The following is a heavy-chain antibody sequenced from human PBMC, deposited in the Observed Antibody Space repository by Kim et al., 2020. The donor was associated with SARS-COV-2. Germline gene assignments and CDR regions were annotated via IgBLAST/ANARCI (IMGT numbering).Heavy chain of an antibody. CDR3: ARELYYYGSGSYYTDY. CDR2: IKQDGSEK. J-gene: IGHJ4*02. CDR1: GFTFSSYW. D-gene: IGHD3-10*01. Sequence: GGSLRLSCAASGFTFSSYWMSWVRQAPGKGLEWVANIKQDGSEKYYVDSVKGRFTISRDNAKNSLYLQMNSLRAEDTAVYYCARELYYYGSGSYYTDYWGQGTLVTVSS. V-gene: IGHV3-7*01.